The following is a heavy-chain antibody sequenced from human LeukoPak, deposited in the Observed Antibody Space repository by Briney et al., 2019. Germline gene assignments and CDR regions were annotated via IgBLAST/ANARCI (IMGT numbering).Heavy chain of an antibody. Sequence: ASVKVSCKASGYTFTSYAMNWVRQAPGQGLEWMGWINTNTENPTYAQGFTGRFVFSLGTSVSTAYLQISSLKAEDTAVYYCVRSPPRYCSGGSCFSSATFDYWGQGTLVTVSS. CDR1: GYTFTSYA. D-gene: IGHD2-15*01. J-gene: IGHJ4*02. CDR2: INTNTENP. CDR3: VRSPPRYCSGGSCFSSATFDY. V-gene: IGHV7-4-1*02.